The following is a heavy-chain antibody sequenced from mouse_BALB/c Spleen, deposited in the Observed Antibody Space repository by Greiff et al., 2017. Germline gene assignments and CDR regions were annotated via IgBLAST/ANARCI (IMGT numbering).Heavy chain of an antibody. CDR1: GFTFSDYG. CDR2: ISNLAYSI. CDR3: ARLYDGYLDY. D-gene: IGHD2-3*01. J-gene: IGHJ2*01. V-gene: IGHV5-15*02. Sequence: EVQLVESGGGLVQPGGSRKLSCAASGFTFSDYGMAWVRQAPGKGPEWVAFISNLAYSIYYADTVTGRFTISRENAKNTLYLEMSSLRSEDTAMYYCARLYDGYLDYWGQGTTLTVSS.